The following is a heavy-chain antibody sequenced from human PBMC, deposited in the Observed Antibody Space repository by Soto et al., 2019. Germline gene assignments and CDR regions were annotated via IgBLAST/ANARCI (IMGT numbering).Heavy chain of an antibody. V-gene: IGHV3-30*18. CDR1: GFTFSSYG. J-gene: IGHJ4*02. CDR2: ISYDGSNK. CDR3: AKDPDHGPY. Sequence: GGSLRLSCAASGFTFSSYGMHWVRQAPGKGLEWVAVISYDGSNKYYADSVKGRFTISRDNSKNTLYLQMNSLRADDTAVYYCAKDPDHGPYWGQGTLVTVSS.